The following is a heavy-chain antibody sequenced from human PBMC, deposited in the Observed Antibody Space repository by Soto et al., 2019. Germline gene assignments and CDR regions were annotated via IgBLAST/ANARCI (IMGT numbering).Heavy chain of an antibody. Sequence: PSETLSLTCSVSSDSMNSGGYYWSWIRQHPGKGLEWIGYIYSNGDTYYNPSLKSRVTISVDTSKNQFSLNLTSVTAADTAVYYCAGRGGSSAGYYYAMDVWGQGTTVTVSS. D-gene: IGHD6-6*01. CDR1: SDSMNSGGYY. J-gene: IGHJ6*02. CDR2: IYSNGDT. V-gene: IGHV4-31*03. CDR3: AGRGGSSAGYYYAMDV.